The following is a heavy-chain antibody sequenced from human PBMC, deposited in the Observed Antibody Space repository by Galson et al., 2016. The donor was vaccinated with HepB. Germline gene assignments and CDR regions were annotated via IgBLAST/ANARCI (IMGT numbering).Heavy chain of an antibody. V-gene: IGHV4-59*01. D-gene: IGHD4-17*01. CDR1: GWSFSGYY. Sequence: SETLSLTCAVSGWSFSGYYWSWIRQPPGKGLKWIGYIYYSGSTNYIPSLKTRVTISVDTSKNQFSLKLSSVTAADTAMYYCARGLDYGEFDYWGQGTLVTVSS. J-gene: IGHJ4*02. CDR2: IYYSGST. CDR3: ARGLDYGEFDY.